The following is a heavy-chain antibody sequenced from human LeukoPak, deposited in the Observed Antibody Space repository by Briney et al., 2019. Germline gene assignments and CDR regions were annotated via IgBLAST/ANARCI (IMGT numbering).Heavy chain of an antibody. V-gene: IGHV4-31*03. CDR2: IYYSGST. CDR1: GGSISSGGYY. D-gene: IGHD3-16*02. CDR3: ATAPYEYIWGTYRTNWFDP. Sequence: SETLSLTCTVSGGSISSGGYYWSWIRQHPGKGLEWIGYIYYSGSTYCNPSLKSRVTISVDTPKNQFSLKLNSMTAADTAVYYCATAPYEYIWGTYRTNWFDPWGQGTLVTVSS. J-gene: IGHJ5*02.